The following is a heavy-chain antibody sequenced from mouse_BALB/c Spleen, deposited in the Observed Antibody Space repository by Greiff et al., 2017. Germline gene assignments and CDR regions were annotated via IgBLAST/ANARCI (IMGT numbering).Heavy chain of an antibody. Sequence: EVQLVESGGDLVKPGGSLKLSCAASGFTFSSYGMSWVRQTPDKRLEWVATISSGGSYTYYPDSVKGRFTISRDNAKNTLYLQMSSLKSEDTAMYYCASPYRYDVDYAMDYWGQGTSVTVSS. CDR2: ISSGGSYT. CDR1: GFTFSSYG. J-gene: IGHJ4*01. V-gene: IGHV5-6*01. CDR3: ASPYRYDVDYAMDY. D-gene: IGHD2-14*01.